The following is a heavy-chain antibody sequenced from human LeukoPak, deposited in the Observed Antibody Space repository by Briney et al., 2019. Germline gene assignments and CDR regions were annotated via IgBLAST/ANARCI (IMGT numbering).Heavy chain of an antibody. CDR1: GYTFTGYY. CDR3: ARDLRAFRDAYKNRNYYLDY. D-gene: IGHD5-24*01. Sequence: ASVKVSCKASGYTFTGYYMHWVRQAPGQGLEWMGWINPNSGGTNYAQKFQGRVTMTRDTSISTAYMELSRLRSDDTAVYYCARDLRAFRDAYKNRNYYLDYWGQGTLVTVSS. CDR2: INPNSGGT. J-gene: IGHJ4*02. V-gene: IGHV1-2*02.